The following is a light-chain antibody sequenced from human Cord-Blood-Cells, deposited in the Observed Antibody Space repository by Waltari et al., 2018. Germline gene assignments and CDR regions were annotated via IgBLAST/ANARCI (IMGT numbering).Light chain of an antibody. Sequence: QSALTQPASVSGSPGQSITISCTGTSSDVGRYNLVSWYQQHPGKAPKLMIYEGSKRPSGVSNRFPGSKSGNTAYLTISGLQAEDEADYYCCSYAGSSTWVFGGGTKLTVL. CDR3: CSYAGSSTWV. J-gene: IGLJ3*02. CDR2: EGS. CDR1: SSDVGRYNL. V-gene: IGLV2-23*01.